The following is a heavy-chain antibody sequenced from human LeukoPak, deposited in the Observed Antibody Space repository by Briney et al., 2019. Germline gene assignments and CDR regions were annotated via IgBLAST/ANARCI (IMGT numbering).Heavy chain of an antibody. V-gene: IGHV4-34*01. CDR2: INHSGST. CDR1: GGSFSGYY. CDR3: ARDNRRGAYSGYFDY. J-gene: IGHJ4*02. Sequence: ASETLSLTCAVYGGSFSGYYWSWIRQPPGKGLEWIGEINHSGSTNYNPSLKSRVTISVDTSKNQFSLKLSSVTAADTAVYYCARDNRRGAYSGYFDYWGQGTLVTVSS. D-gene: IGHD1-26*01.